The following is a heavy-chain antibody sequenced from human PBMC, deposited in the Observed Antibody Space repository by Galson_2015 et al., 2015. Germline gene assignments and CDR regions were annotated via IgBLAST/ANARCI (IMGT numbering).Heavy chain of an antibody. CDR1: GFTFSSYW. D-gene: IGHD3-3*01. CDR3: ARTGRSYDFWSGSLNY. CDR2: IKQDGSEK. Sequence: SLRLSCAASGFTFSSYWMSWVRQAPGKGLEWVANIKQDGSEKYYVDSVKGRFTISRDNAKNSLYLRMNSLRAEDTAVYYCARTGRSYDFWSGSLNYWGQGTLVTVSS. V-gene: IGHV3-7*01. J-gene: IGHJ4*02.